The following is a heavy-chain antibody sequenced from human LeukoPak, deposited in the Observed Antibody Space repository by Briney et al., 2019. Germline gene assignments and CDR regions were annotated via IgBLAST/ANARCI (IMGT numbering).Heavy chain of an antibody. CDR3: ARVSLWSYDY. Sequence: TGGSLRLSCAASGFTVSSSYMSWVRQAPGKGLEWVSVIYSGGSTYYADSVKGRFTISRDNSKNTLYLQMNSLRAEDTAVYYCARVSLWSYDYWGQGTLVTVSS. J-gene: IGHJ4*02. CDR2: IYSGGST. V-gene: IGHV3-66*01. D-gene: IGHD2-8*02. CDR1: GFTVSSSY.